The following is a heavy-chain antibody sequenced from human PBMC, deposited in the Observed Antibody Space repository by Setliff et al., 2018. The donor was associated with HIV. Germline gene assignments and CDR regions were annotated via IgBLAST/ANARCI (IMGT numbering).Heavy chain of an antibody. CDR3: ARSELENGSGNSRPFDY. CDR2: IYNSGRT. Sequence: PSETLSLTCTVSGVSISSHYWSWIRQPPGKGLEWIGYIYNSGRTNYNPSLTSRVTISVDASKNQFSLKLSSVTAADTAVYYCARSELENGSGNSRPFDYWGQGTLVTVSS. D-gene: IGHD1-1*01. CDR1: GVSISSHY. J-gene: IGHJ4*02. V-gene: IGHV4-59*11.